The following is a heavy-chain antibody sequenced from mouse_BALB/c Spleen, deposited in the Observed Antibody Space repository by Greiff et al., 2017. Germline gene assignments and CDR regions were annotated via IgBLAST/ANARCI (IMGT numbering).Heavy chain of an antibody. CDR2: INPSNGGT. J-gene: IGHJ3*01. V-gene: IGHV1S81*02. D-gene: IGHD4-1*01. CDR3: TREGGTFAY. CDR1: GYTFTSYY. Sequence: QVQLQQSGAELVKPGASVKLSCKASGYTFTSYYMYWVKQRPGQGLEWIGEINPSNGGTNFNEKFKSKATLTVDKSSSTAYMQLSSLTSEDSAVYYCTREGGTFAYWGQGTLVTVSA.